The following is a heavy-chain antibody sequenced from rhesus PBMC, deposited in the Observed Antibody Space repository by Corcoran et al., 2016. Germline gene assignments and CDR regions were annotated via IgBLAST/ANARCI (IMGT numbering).Heavy chain of an antibody. Sequence: QVQLQESGPGLVKPSETLSLACTVSGGSISSGYYYWSWIRQAPGKGLEWIGYISNSGSPSYSPSLKIRVTISRDTSNSQFSLRLSSVTAADTAVYYCARQTTVGDHWYFDIWGPGTPITISS. CDR1: GGSISSGYYY. CDR3: ARQTTVGDHWYFDI. D-gene: IGHD4-29*01. V-gene: IGHV4-122*02. J-gene: IGHJ2*01. CDR2: ISNSGSP.